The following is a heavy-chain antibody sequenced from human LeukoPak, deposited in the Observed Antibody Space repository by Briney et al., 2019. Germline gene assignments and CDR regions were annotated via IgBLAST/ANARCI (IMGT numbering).Heavy chain of an antibody. CDR2: IWYDGSNK. D-gene: IGHD3-3*01. CDR1: GFTFSSYG. CDR3: AREFVRGYDFWSGYYDY. V-gene: IGHV3-30*19. Sequence: PGRSLRLSCAASGFTFSSYGMHWVRQAPGKGLEWVAVIWYDGSNKYYADSVKGRFTISRDNSKNTLYLQMNSLRAEDTAVYYCAREFVRGYDFWSGYYDYWGQGTLVTVSS. J-gene: IGHJ4*02.